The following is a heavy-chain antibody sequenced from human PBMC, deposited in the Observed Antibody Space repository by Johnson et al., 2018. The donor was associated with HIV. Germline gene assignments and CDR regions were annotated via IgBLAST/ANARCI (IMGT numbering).Heavy chain of an antibody. V-gene: IGHV3-20*04. CDR3: ARQFRSVGAPDAFDI. Sequence: EVQLVESGGGLVQPGGSLRLSCAASGFTVSNNYMSWVRQAPGKGLEWVSGINWNGGSTGYADSVKDRFTISRDNAKNSLYLQMNSLRAEDTAMYYCARQFRSVGAPDAFDIWGQGTMVTVSS. J-gene: IGHJ3*02. CDR1: GFTVSNNY. D-gene: IGHD1-26*01. CDR2: INWNGGST.